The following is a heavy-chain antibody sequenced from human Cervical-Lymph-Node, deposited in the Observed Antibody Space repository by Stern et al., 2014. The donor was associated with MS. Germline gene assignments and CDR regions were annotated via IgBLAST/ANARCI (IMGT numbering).Heavy chain of an antibody. CDR2: LRGRGVYT. CDR1: GFPFSTSA. CDR3: AKDLGRGVVVVPLYGLDV. V-gene: IGHV3-23*04. Sequence: EVQLVESGGGLVQPGGSLRLSCAASGFPFSTSAFSWVRQAPGQGLGGVSSLRGRGVYTYYADSVKGRFTISRDNSKSMLYLEMQSLRAEDTAVYHCAKDLGRGVVVVPLYGLDVWGQGTTVTVSS. D-gene: IGHD2-2*01. J-gene: IGHJ6*02.